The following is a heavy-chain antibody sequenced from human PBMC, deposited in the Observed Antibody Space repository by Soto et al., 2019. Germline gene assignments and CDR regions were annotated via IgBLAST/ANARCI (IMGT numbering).Heavy chain of an antibody. CDR3: SYGSSFDY. CDR1: GASLRSGSYY. J-gene: IGHJ4*02. CDR2: ISHSGRT. Sequence: PSETLSLTCTVSGASLRSGSYYWSWIRQPPGKGLEWIGYISHSGRTNYDPSLKSRLTMSVDTSQNQFSLQLNSVTAAHTALYYCSYGSSFDYWGQGTLVTVSS. V-gene: IGHV4-61*01. D-gene: IGHD3-10*01.